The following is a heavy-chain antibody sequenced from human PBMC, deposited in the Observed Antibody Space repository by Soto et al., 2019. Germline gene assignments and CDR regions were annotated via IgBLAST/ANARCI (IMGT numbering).Heavy chain of an antibody. J-gene: IGHJ4*02. V-gene: IGHV3-48*04. Sequence: PGGSLRLSCAASGFTLSTYSLNWVRQAPRKGLEWLSYISGSSNIIYYADSVKGRFTISRDNAKNSLHLQMNNLRGEDTAVYYCATGGYNYGSDFWGQGTLVTSPQ. D-gene: IGHD5-18*01. CDR2: ISGSSNII. CDR3: ATGGYNYGSDF. CDR1: GFTLSTYS.